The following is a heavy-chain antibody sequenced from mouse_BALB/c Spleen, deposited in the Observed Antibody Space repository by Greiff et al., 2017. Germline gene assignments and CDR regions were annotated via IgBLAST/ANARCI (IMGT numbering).Heavy chain of an antibody. J-gene: IGHJ4*01. CDR1: GYTFTSYW. Sequence: QVQLQQPGAELVKPGASVKLSCKASGYTFTSYWMHWVKQRPGQGLEWIGEIDPSDSYTNYNQKFKGKATLTVDKSSSTAYMQLSSLTSEDSAVYYCARLNTTATAMDYWGQGTSVTVSS. V-gene: IGHV1-69*02. CDR2: IDPSDSYT. CDR3: ARLNTTATAMDY. D-gene: IGHD1-2*01.